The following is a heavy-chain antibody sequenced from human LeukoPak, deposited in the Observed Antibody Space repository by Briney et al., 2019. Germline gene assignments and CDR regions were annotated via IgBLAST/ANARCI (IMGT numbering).Heavy chain of an antibody. CDR1: GYTFSNYG. V-gene: IGHV1-18*01. J-gene: IGHJ4*01. Sequence: EASVQVSCKTSGYTFSNYGISWVRQAPGQGLEWMGWITAYNGNRLYAQRFQGRITLTTDTSTSTSYMELRSLEYDDTAIYYCARDNDKVVDHWGQGTRVTVSS. CDR2: ITAYNGNR. D-gene: IGHD1-1*01. CDR3: ARDNDKVVDH.